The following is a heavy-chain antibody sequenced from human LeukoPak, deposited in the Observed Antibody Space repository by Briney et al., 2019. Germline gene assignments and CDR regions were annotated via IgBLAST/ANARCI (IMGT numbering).Heavy chain of an antibody. J-gene: IGHJ5*02. V-gene: IGHV4-34*01. CDR2: INHSGST. CDR3: ARPHSSGYRNWFDP. CDR1: GESFSGYF. Sequence: SETLSLTCAVYGESFSGYFWSWIRQPPGKGLEWIGEINHSGSTNYNPSLKSRVTISVDTSKNQFSLKLSSVTAADTAVYYCARPHSSGYRNWFDPWGQGTLVTVSS. D-gene: IGHD3-22*01.